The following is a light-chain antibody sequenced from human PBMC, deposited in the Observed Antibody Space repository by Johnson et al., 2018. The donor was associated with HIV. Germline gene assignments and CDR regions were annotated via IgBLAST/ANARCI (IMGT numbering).Light chain of an antibody. CDR1: NSNIGNNY. CDR2: ENN. Sequence: HSVLTQPPSVSAAPGQKVTVSCSGSNSNIGNNYISWYQHLPGTAPKLLIYENNKRPSGIPDRFSGSKSGTSATLGITGLQTGDEADYYCGTWDSSLSAHYIFGTGTKVTVL. J-gene: IGLJ1*01. V-gene: IGLV1-51*02. CDR3: GTWDSSLSAHYI.